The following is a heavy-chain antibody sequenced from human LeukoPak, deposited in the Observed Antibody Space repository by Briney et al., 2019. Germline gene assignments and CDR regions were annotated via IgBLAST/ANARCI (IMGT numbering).Heavy chain of an antibody. J-gene: IGHJ3*02. Sequence: PGGSLRLSCAASGFTFSSYGMHWVRQAPGKGLEWVAVISYDGSNKYYADSVKGRFTISRDNSKNTLYLQMNSLRAEDTAVYYCATSYRGIVVTPHAFDIWGQGTMVTVSS. CDR2: ISYDGSNK. D-gene: IGHD3-22*01. CDR3: ATSYRGIVVTPHAFDI. V-gene: IGHV3-30*03. CDR1: GFTFSSYG.